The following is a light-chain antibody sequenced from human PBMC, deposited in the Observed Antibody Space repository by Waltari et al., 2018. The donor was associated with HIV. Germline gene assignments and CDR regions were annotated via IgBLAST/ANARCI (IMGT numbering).Light chain of an antibody. J-gene: IGLJ2*01. V-gene: IGLV2-14*03. CDR2: DVS. CDR3: SSYTSSSTLV. CDR1: SSAVGGYTY. Sequence: FALPQPASVSGSPGQSIPISCPGPSSAVGGYTYVSWYQQHPGKAPKLMIYDVSNRPSGVSNRFSGSKSGNTASLTISGLQAEDEADYYCSSYTSSSTLVFGGGTKLTVL.